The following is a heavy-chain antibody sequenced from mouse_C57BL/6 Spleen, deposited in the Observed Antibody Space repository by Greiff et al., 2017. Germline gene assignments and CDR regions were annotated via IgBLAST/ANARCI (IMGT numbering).Heavy chain of an antibody. V-gene: IGHV1-64*01. J-gene: IGHJ2*01. CDR2: IHPNSGST. Sequence: VQLQQPGAELVKPGASVKLSCKASGYTFTSYWMHWVKQRPGQGLEWIGMIHPNSGSTNYNEKFKSKATLTVAKSSSTAYMQLSSLTSEDSAVYYSARWGGNFSFDYWGQGTTLTVAS. CDR3: ARWGGNFSFDY. CDR1: GYTFTSYW. D-gene: IGHD2-1*01.